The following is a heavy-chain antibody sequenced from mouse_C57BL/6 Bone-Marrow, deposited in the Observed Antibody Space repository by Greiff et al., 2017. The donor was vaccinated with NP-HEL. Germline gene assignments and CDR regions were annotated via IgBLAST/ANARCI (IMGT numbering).Heavy chain of an antibody. J-gene: IGHJ2*01. CDR1: GFTFSDYY. CDR3: ARRVIYDGYFDY. CDR2: ISNGGGCT. Sequence: EVQLVESGGGLVQPGGSLKLSCAASGFTFSDYYMYWVRQTPEKRLEWVAYISNGGGCTYYPDTVKGRFTISRDNAKNTLYLQMSRLKSEDTAMYYCARRVIYDGYFDYWGQGTTLTVSS. V-gene: IGHV5-12*01. D-gene: IGHD2-3*01.